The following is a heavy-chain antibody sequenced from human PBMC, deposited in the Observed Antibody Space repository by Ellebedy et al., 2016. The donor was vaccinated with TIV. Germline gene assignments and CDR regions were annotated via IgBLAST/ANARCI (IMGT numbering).Heavy chain of an antibody. D-gene: IGHD6-19*01. J-gene: IGHJ4*02. V-gene: IGHV3-7*01. CDR1: GFTFSNYW. Sequence: PGGSLRLSCAASGFTFSNYWMSWVRQAPGKGLEWVANIKQDGSEKYYVDSVKGRFTISRDNAKNSLYLQMNSLRAEDTAVYYCARDQGWAVAGTTRFDCWGQGTLVTVSS. CDR3: ARDQGWAVAGTTRFDC. CDR2: IKQDGSEK.